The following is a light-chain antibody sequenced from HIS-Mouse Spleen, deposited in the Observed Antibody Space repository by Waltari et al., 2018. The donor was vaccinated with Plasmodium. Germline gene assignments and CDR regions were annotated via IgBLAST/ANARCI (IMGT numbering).Light chain of an antibody. V-gene: IGKV1-33*01. CDR1: QDLSNY. CDR2: DAS. Sequence: DIQMTQSPSSLSASVGDRVTITCQASQDLSNYLHWYQQKPGKAPKLLIYDASNLETGVPSRFSGSGSGTDFTFTISSLQPEDIATYYCQQYNSYWTFGQGTKVEIK. J-gene: IGKJ1*01. CDR3: QQYNSYWT.